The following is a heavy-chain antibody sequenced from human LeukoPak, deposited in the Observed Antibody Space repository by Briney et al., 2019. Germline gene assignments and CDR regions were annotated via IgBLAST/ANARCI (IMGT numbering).Heavy chain of an antibody. CDR2: IKQDGSEK. J-gene: IGHJ4*02. CDR3: ARDPPVAVTGPSLDY. CDR1: GFTFSSYR. D-gene: IGHD6-19*01. V-gene: IGHV3-7*01. Sequence: GGSLRLSCAASGFTFSSYRMSWVRQAPGKGLEWVANIKQDGSEKYYVDSVKGRFTISRDNAKNSLYLQMNSLRAEDTAVYYCARDPPVAVTGPSLDYWGQGTLVTVSS.